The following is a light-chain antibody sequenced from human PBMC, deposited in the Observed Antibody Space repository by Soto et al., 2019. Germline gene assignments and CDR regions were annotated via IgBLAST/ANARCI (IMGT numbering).Light chain of an antibody. J-gene: IGLJ3*02. CDR1: SSNIRSNT. V-gene: IGLV1-44*01. Sequence: QSALTQPPSASGTPGQRVTISCSGSSSNIRSNTVNWYQQLPGTAPKLLIYSNNERPSGVPDRFSGSKSGTSASLAISGLQSEDEADYYCAAWDASLNGWVFGGGTKLTVL. CDR3: AAWDASLNGWV. CDR2: SNN.